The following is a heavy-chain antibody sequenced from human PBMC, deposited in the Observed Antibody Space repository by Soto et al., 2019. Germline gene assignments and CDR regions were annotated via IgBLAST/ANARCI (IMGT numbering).Heavy chain of an antibody. CDR1: GGSISRSNW. D-gene: IGHD2-15*01. J-gene: IGHJ3*02. CDR2: IYHSGST. Sequence: PSETLSLTCAVSGGSISRSNWWSLVRQPPGKGLEWIGEIYHSGSTNYNPSLKSRVTISVDKSKNQFSLKLSSVTAADTAVYYCASTVVVAARDAFDIWGQGTMVTVSS. CDR3: ASTVVVAARDAFDI. V-gene: IGHV4-4*02.